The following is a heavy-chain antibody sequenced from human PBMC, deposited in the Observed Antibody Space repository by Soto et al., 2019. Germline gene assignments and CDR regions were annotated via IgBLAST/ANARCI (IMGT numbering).Heavy chain of an antibody. CDR1: GFTFDEYA. J-gene: IGHJ4*02. CDR2: ISWNSGKI. Sequence: EVQLVESGGGLVQPGKSLRLSCAASGFTFDEYAMHWVRQTLGKGLEWVSGISWNSGKIGYADSVKGRLTISRDNAKNSLYLQMNSLRAEDTALYYCARDVGYSSSQGFDYWGQGTLVTVSS. V-gene: IGHV3-9*01. D-gene: IGHD6-13*01. CDR3: ARDVGYSSSQGFDY.